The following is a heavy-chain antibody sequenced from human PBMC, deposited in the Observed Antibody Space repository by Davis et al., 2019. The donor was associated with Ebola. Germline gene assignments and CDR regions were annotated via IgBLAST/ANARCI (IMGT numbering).Heavy chain of an antibody. J-gene: IGHJ5*02. D-gene: IGHD6-19*01. Sequence: SETLSLTCAVYGGSFSGYYWSWIRQPLGKGLEWIGEVDHSGNTNYNPSLKSRVTISVDTSKNQFSLKLSSVTAADTAVYYCARGGPIAVSKAWFDPWGQGALVTVSS. CDR1: GGSFSGYY. CDR2: VDHSGNT. V-gene: IGHV4-34*01. CDR3: ARGGPIAVSKAWFDP.